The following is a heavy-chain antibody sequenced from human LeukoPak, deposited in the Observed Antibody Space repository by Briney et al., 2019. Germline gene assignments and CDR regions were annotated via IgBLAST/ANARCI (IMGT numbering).Heavy chain of an antibody. CDR2: IIPILGIA. D-gene: IGHD6-6*01. J-gene: IGHJ4*02. V-gene: IGHV1-69*04. CDR1: GGTFSSYA. Sequence: ASVKVSCKASGGTFSSYAISWVRQAPGQGLEWMGRIIPILGIANYAQKFQGRVTITADKSTSTAYMELSSLRSEDTAVYYCASMEDSSRVDHWGQGTLVTVSS. CDR3: ASMEDSSRVDH.